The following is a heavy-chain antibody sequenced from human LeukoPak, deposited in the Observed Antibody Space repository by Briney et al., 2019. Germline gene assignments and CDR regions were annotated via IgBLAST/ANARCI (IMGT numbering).Heavy chain of an antibody. CDR1: GGFISNINW. V-gene: IGHV4-4*02. CDR2: VHQSGVT. D-gene: IGHD2-15*01. CDR3: AENGPWSLKY. J-gene: IGHJ4*02. Sequence: SETPSLTCAVSGGFISNINWWSWVRQPPGRGLEWIGEVHQSGVTNYNPSLKSRVTISLDKSNNQFSLKLNSVTAADTAVYFCAENGPWSLKYWGQGTLVTVSS.